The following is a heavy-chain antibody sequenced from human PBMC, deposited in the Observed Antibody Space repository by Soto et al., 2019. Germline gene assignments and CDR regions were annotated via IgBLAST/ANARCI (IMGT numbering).Heavy chain of an antibody. D-gene: IGHD2-2*01. CDR2: IYYSGST. V-gene: IGHV4-39*01. Sequence: SETLSLTCTVSGGSISSSSYYWGWIRQPPGKGLEWIGSIYYSGSTYYNPSLKSRVTISVDTSKNQFSLKLGSVTAADTAVYYCARQGIVVVPAAIGVLPDQFDYWGQGTLVTVSS. CDR3: ARQGIVVVPAAIGVLPDQFDY. J-gene: IGHJ4*02. CDR1: GGSISSSSYY.